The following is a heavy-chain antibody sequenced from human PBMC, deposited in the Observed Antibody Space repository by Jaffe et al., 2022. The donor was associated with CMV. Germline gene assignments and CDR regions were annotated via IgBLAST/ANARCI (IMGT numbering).Heavy chain of an antibody. J-gene: IGHJ5*02. Sequence: EVQLVESGGGLIQPGGSLRLSCATSGFTVSSNYMSWVRQAPGKGLEWVSIIYSGGNTYYADSVKGRFTISRDNSKNTLYLQMNSLRAEDTAVYYCARVKVGYDYHLDPWGQGTLVTVSS. CDR2: IYSGGNT. V-gene: IGHV3-53*01. D-gene: IGHD5-12*01. CDR1: GFTVSSNY. CDR3: ARVKVGYDYHLDP.